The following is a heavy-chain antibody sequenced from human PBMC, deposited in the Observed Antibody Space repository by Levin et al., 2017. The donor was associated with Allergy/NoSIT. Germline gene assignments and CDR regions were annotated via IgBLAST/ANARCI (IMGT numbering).Heavy chain of an antibody. CDR3: ASREWELPHYGMDV. CDR1: GYTFTSYD. V-gene: IGHV1-8*01. J-gene: IGHJ6*02. Sequence: ASVKVSCKASGYTFTSYDINWVRQATGQGLEWMGWMNPNSGNTGYAQKFQGRVTMTRNTSISTAYMELSSLRSEDTAVYYCASREWELPHYGMDVWGQGTTVTVSS. CDR2: MNPNSGNT. D-gene: IGHD1-26*01.